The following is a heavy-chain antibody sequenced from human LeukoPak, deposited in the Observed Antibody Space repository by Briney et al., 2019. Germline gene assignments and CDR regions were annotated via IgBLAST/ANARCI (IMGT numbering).Heavy chain of an antibody. CDR3: AKDIVVVVAATGSDY. D-gene: IGHD2-15*01. Sequence: GGSLRLSCAASGFTFSSYGMHWVRQAPGKGLGWVAFIRYDGSNKYYADSVKGRFTISRDNSKNTLYLQMNSLRAEDTAVYYCAKDIVVVVAATGSDYWGQGTLVTVSS. J-gene: IGHJ4*02. CDR1: GFTFSSYG. V-gene: IGHV3-30*02. CDR2: IRYDGSNK.